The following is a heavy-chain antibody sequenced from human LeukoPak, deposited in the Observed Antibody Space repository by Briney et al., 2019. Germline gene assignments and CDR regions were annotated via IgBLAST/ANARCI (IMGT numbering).Heavy chain of an antibody. CDR2: IYYSGST. D-gene: IGHD6-13*01. V-gene: IGHV4-59*01. CDR1: GGSISSYY. J-gene: IGHJ4*02. CDR3: ARASSSWYFDY. Sequence: SETLSLTCSVSGGSISSYYWSWIRQPPGKGLEWIGYIYYSGSTNYNPSLKSRVTISVDTSKNQFSLKLSSVTAADTAVYYCARASSSWYFDYWGQGTLVTVSS.